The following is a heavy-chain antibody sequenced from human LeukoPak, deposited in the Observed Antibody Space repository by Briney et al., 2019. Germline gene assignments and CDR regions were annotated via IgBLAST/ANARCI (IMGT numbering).Heavy chain of an antibody. D-gene: IGHD2-15*01. CDR2: IRYYGSNK. CDR1: GFTFSSYG. J-gene: IGHJ6*02. V-gene: IGHV3-30*02. Sequence: GGSLRLSCAASGFTFSSYGMHWVRQAPGKGLEWVAFIRYYGSNKYYADSVKGRFTISRDNSKNTLYLQMNSLRAEDTAVYYCAKGNLGYCSGGSCRYYYYYGMDVWGQGTTVTVSS. CDR3: AKGNLGYCSGGSCRYYYYYGMDV.